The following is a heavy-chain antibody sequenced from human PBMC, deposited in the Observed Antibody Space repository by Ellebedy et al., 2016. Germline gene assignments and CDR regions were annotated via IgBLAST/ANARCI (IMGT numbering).Heavy chain of an antibody. D-gene: IGHD4-17*01. V-gene: IGHV3-23*01. Sequence: ESLKISXTASELNLANYFMSWVRQAPGKGLEWVATINGGGYITSFADSVKGRFTISRDNSRYTLYLQMDSLTAADTAVYYCYYGHYSASWGQGTLVTVSS. CDR1: ELNLANYF. CDR3: YYGHYSAS. J-gene: IGHJ4*02. CDR2: INGGGYIT.